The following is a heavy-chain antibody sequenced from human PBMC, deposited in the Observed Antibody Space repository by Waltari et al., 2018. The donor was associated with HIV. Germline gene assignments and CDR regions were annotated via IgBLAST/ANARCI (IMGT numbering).Heavy chain of an antibody. CDR1: GFSVTATF. Sequence: EMQLAESGGGLAQPGKSLRLSCAASGFSVTATFMGWSRQAPGKGVEWVSVIYTGGNILYADSVRGRFTISRDSSRNTLDLQMDNLRDEDTAVYYCARGGPGGSQPFDHRGQGTLVTVSS. V-gene: IGHV3-53*01. CDR2: IYTGGNI. D-gene: IGHD2-15*01. CDR3: ARGGPGGSQPFDH. J-gene: IGHJ4*02.